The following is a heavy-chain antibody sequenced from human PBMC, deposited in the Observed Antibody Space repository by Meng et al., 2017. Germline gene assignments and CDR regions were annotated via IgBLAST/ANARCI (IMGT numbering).Heavy chain of an antibody. CDR1: GYNFPDYY. CDR2: INPKSGDT. CDR3: ARDEDISAAGKLFGDY. D-gene: IGHD6-25*01. V-gene: IGHV1-2*06. J-gene: IGHJ4*02. Sequence: VQPVPTWAEVKKPGAEVKVSCKPSGYNFPDYYRHWVRRAPGQGLEWMGRINPKSGDTHYAQKFQARVTMTGDTSISTAYMELSGLRSDDTAMYYCARDEDISAAGKLFGDYWGQGTLVTVSS.